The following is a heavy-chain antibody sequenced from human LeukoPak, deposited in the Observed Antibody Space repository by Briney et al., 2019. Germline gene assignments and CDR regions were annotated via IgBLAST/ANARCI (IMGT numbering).Heavy chain of an antibody. CDR2: ISSYGGST. CDR1: GFTFRNYG. J-gene: IGHJ4*02. V-gene: IGHV3-64D*09. D-gene: IGHD2-8*01. CDR3: VKDLYSYSFDY. Sequence: GGSLRLSCSASGFTFRNYGMHWVCQAPGKGLEYVSTISSYGGSTYYADLVKGRFTISRDNSKNTLYLQMSSLRAEDTAVYYCVKDLYSYSFDYWGQGTLVTVSS.